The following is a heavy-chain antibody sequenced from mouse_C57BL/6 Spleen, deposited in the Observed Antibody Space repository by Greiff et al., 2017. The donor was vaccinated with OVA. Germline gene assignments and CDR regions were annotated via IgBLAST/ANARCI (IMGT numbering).Heavy chain of an antibody. CDR3: TYYYGSSYFYCDV. CDR2: IDPETGGT. CDR1: GYTFTDYE. J-gene: IGHJ1*03. V-gene: IGHV1-15*01. Sequence: VQLQQSGAELVRPGASVTLSCKASGYTFTDYEMHWVKQTPVHGLEWIGAIDPETGGTAYNQKFKGKAILTADKSSSTAYMELRSLTSEDSAVYYCTYYYGSSYFYCDVWGTGTTVTVSS. D-gene: IGHD1-1*01.